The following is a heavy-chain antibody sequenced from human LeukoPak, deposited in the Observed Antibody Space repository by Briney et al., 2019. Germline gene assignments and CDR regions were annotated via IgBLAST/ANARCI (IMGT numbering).Heavy chain of an antibody. D-gene: IGHD3-22*01. CDR1: GGSISRSTYY. V-gene: IGHV4-39*01. Sequence: SETLSLTCTVSGGSISRSTYYWGWTRQPPGKGLEWIGSIYYSGSTYYNPSLKSRVTISVDTSKNQFSLKLSSVTAADTAVFYCASHYHDSSGYLYYFDYWGQGTLVTVSS. CDR2: IYYSGST. CDR3: ASHYHDSSGYLYYFDY. J-gene: IGHJ4*02.